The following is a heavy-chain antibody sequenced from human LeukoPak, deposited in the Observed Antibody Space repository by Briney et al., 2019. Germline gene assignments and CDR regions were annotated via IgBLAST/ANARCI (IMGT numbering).Heavy chain of an antibody. CDR1: VGSISSYY. Sequence: PSETLSLTCAVSVGSISSYYWSWIRQPAGKGLEWIGRIYTSGTTNYNPSLKSRVTMSVDTSKNQFSLNLNSVTAADTAVYYCARTSPRAATFDYWGQGTLVTVSS. V-gene: IGHV4-4*07. J-gene: IGHJ4*02. CDR2: IYTSGTT. D-gene: IGHD2-15*01. CDR3: ARTSPRAATFDY.